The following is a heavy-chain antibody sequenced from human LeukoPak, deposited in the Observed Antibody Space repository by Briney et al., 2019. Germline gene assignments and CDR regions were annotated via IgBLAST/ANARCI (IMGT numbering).Heavy chain of an antibody. J-gene: IGHJ4*01. CDR3: ARDLSGHWTYDY. Sequence: GGSLRLSCAASGFTFSSYDMHWVRQGTGKGLEWVSAIGTAGDTYYPGSVKGRFTISRENAKNSLYLQLNSLRTEDTAMYYCARDLSGHWTYDYWGQGTLVTVSS. CDR2: IGTAGDT. D-gene: IGHD1-1*01. V-gene: IGHV3-13*01. CDR1: GFTFSSYD.